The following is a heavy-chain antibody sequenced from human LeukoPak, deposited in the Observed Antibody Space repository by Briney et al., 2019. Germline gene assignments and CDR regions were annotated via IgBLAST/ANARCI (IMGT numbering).Heavy chain of an antibody. CDR1: GFTFSNYD. V-gene: IGHV3-23*01. D-gene: IGHD6-19*01. CDR3: AKDLSRAVAADWFDP. J-gene: IGHJ5*02. CDR2: ISGSGGST. Sequence: GGSLRLSCAASGFTFSNYDMSWVRQAPGKGLEWVSSISGSGGSTYYADSVKGRFTISRDNSKNTLYLQMTNLRAADTAVYYCAKDLSRAVAADWFDPWDQGSLVTVSS.